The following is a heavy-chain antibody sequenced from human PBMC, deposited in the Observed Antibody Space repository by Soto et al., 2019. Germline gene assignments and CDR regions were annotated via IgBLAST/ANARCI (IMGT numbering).Heavy chain of an antibody. D-gene: IGHD6-19*01. CDR3: ARERSSGWYVDY. CDR1: GYTFTSYD. J-gene: IGHJ4*02. Sequence: QVQLVQSGAEVKKPGASVKVSCKASGYTFTSYDINWVRQATGQGLEWMGWMNPNSGNTGYAQKFQRRVTMTSTTSISTAYMALSSLRSKHTAVYYCARERSSGWYVDYWGQGTLVTVSS. CDR2: MNPNSGNT. V-gene: IGHV1-8*01.